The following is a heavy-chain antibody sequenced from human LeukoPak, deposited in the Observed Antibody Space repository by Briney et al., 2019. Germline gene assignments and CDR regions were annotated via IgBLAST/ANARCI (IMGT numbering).Heavy chain of an antibody. J-gene: IGHJ4*02. CDR3: AKGGYSGYDSGGYFDY. V-gene: IGHV3-64*04. CDR1: GFTFSSYA. Sequence: GGSLRLSCSASGFTFSSYAMHWVRQAPGKGLEYVSAIGSNGGSTYYADSVKGRFTISRDNSKNTLYLQMNSLRAEDTAVYYCAKGGYSGYDSGGYFDYWGQGTLVTVSS. D-gene: IGHD5-12*01. CDR2: IGSNGGST.